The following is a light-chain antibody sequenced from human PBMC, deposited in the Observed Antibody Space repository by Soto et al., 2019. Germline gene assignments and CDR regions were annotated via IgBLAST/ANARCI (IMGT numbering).Light chain of an antibody. Sequence: QSALTQPPSASGSPGQSVTISCTGTSSDVGGSNYVSWYQQHPGKAPKLMIYEVSKRPSGVPDRFSGSKSGNTASLTVSGLQAEDEADYYCSSYAGSNNFVLFGGGTQLTVL. V-gene: IGLV2-8*01. CDR1: SSDVGGSNY. CDR3: SSYAGSNNFVL. CDR2: EVS. J-gene: IGLJ2*01.